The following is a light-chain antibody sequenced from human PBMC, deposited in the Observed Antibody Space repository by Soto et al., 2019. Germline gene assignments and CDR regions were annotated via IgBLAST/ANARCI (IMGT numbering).Light chain of an antibody. Sequence: QSVLTQPASVSGSPGQSITISCTGNSSDVGGYNDLSWYQQHPGKAPKLMIYDVSNRPSGVSNRFSGSKSGSTASLTISGLQAEDEADYYCSSYTSSSTLYVFGTGTKVTVL. CDR3: SSYTSSSTLYV. V-gene: IGLV2-14*01. CDR1: SSDVGGYND. CDR2: DVS. J-gene: IGLJ1*01.